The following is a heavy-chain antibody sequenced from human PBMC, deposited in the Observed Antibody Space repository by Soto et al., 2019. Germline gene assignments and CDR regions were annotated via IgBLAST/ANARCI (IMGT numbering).Heavy chain of an antibody. D-gene: IGHD2-8*01. J-gene: IGHJ4*02. CDR3: AREDNIVLMVYATTTFDY. V-gene: IGHV5-10-1*01. CDR2: IDPSDSYT. CDR1: GYSFTSYW. Sequence: GESLKISCKGSGYSFTSYWISWVRQMPGKGLEWMGRIDPSDSYTNYSPSFQGHVTISADKSISTAYLQWSSLKASDTAMYYCAREDNIVLMVYATTTFDYWGQGTLVTVSS.